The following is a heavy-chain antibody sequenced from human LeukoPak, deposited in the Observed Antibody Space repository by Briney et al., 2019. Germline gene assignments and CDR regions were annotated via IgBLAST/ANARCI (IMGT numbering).Heavy chain of an antibody. CDR3: ARDYYDSSGLSWFDP. Sequence: GSLRHSCAASGFTFSSYNMNWVRQAPGKGLEWIGYIYYSGSTNYNPSLKSRVTISVDTSKNQFSLKLSSVTAADTAVYYCARDYYDSSGLSWFDPWGQGTLVTVSS. V-gene: IGHV4-59*01. J-gene: IGHJ5*02. CDR1: GFTFSSYN. D-gene: IGHD3-22*01. CDR2: IYYSGST.